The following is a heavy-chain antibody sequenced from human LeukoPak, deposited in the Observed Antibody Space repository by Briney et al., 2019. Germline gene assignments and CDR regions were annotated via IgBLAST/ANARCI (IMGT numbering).Heavy chain of an antibody. CDR3: ARVNRPAAMDAGFDP. Sequence: GGSLRLSCAASGFTFSSYSMNWVRQAPGKGLEWVSSISSSSYIYYADSVKGRFTISRDNAKNSLYLQMNSLRAEDTAVYYCARVNRPAAMDAGFDPWGQGTLVTVSS. CDR2: ISSSSYI. CDR1: GFTFSSYS. J-gene: IGHJ5*02. V-gene: IGHV3-21*01. D-gene: IGHD2-2*01.